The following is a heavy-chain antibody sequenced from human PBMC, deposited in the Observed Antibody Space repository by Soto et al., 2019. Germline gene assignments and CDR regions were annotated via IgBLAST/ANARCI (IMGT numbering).Heavy chain of an antibody. CDR2: IKSKTDGGTT. Sequence: GGSLRLSCAASGFTFSNAWMNWVRQAPGKGLEWVGRIKSKTDGGTTDHAAPVKGRFTISTDDSKNTLYLQMNSLKTEDTAVYYCTTDPHLDQTNSYYFDYWGQGTLVTVSS. CDR1: GFTFSNAW. J-gene: IGHJ4*02. D-gene: IGHD1-7*01. CDR3: TTDPHLDQTNSYYFDY. V-gene: IGHV3-15*07.